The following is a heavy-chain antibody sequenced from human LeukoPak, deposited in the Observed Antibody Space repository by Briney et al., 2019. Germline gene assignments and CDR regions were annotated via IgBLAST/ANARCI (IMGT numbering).Heavy chain of an antibody. D-gene: IGHD3-3*01. CDR3: ARERARVVTYNWFDP. J-gene: IGHJ5*02. Sequence: SETLSLTCAVYGGSFSDYYWSWIRQPPGKGLEWIGEINHSGSTNYNPSLKSRVTISVDTSKNQLSLKLSSVTAADTAVYYCARERARVVTYNWFDPWGQGTLVTVSS. V-gene: IGHV4-34*01. CDR1: GGSFSDYY. CDR2: INHSGST.